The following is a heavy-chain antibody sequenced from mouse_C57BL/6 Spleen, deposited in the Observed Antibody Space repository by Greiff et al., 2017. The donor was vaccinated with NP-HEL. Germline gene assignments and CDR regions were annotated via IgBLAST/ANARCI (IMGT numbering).Heavy chain of an antibody. V-gene: IGHV1-63*01. J-gene: IGHJ4*01. CDR2: IYPGGGYT. D-gene: IGHD3-3*01. CDR1: GYTFTNYW. Sequence: VQRVESGAELVRPGTSVKMSCEASGYTFTNYWIGWAKQRPGHGLEWIGDIYPGGGYTNYNEKFKGKATLTADKSSSTAYMQFSSLTSEDSAIYYCARRRGDDYAMDYWGQGTSVTVSS. CDR3: ARRRGDDYAMDY.